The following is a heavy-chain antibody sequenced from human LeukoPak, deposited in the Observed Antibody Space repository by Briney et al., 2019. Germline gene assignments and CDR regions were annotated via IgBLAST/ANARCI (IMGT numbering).Heavy chain of an antibody. J-gene: IGHJ4*02. V-gene: IGHV3-23*01. CDR2: ISGSTGST. D-gene: IGHD4-17*01. CDR3: AKDDYGDYVYYFDY. Sequence: GGSLRLSCAGSGFPFSSDAMNWVRQAPGKGLEWVASISGSTGSTQYADSVKGRFTVSRDNSKNTLYLQMNSLRAEDTAVYYCAKDDYGDYVYYFDYWSQGTLVTVSS. CDR1: GFPFSSDA.